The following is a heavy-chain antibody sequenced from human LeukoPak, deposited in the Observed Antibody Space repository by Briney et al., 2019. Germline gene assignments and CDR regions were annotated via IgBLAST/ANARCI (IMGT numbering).Heavy chain of an antibody. CDR3: AKDAYSSSWYNGPFDY. CDR2: IRYDGSNK. D-gene: IGHD6-13*01. V-gene: IGHV3-30*02. CDR1: GFTYSSYG. Sequence: GGSLRLSCAASGFTYSSYGMHWVSQAPGKGLEWVAFIRYDGSNKYYADSVKGRFTISRDNSNNTLYLQMNSLRAEDTAVYCCAKDAYSSSWYNGPFDYWGQGTLVTVSS. J-gene: IGHJ4*02.